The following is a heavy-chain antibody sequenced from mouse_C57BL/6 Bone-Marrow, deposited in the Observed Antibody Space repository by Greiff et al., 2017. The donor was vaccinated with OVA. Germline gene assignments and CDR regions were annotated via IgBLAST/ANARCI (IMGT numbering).Heavy chain of an antibody. D-gene: IGHD2-12*01. CDR1: GFTFSSYT. Sequence: EVQLVESGGGLVKPGGSLKLSCAASGFTFSSYTMSWVRQTPEKRLEWVATISGGGGNTYYPDSVKGRFTISRDNAKNTLYLQMSSLRSEDTALYYCARRGGIYDGGGYYYAMDYWGQGTSVTVSS. V-gene: IGHV5-9*01. CDR2: ISGGGGNT. CDR3: ARRGGIYDGGGYYYAMDY. J-gene: IGHJ4*01.